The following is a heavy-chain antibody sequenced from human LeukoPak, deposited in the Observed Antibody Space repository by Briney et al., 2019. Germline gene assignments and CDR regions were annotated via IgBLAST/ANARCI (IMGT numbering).Heavy chain of an antibody. Sequence: SETLSLTCAVYGGSLSGYYWSWIRQTPGKGLEWIGEINHSGTTNYNSSLKRRVTISIDTSKNRFSLKLTSVTAADTAVYYCARQTGSGLFILPGGQGTLVTVSS. CDR3: ARQTGSGLFILP. D-gene: IGHD3/OR15-3a*01. J-gene: IGHJ4*02. V-gene: IGHV4-34*01. CDR2: INHSGTT. CDR1: GGSLSGYY.